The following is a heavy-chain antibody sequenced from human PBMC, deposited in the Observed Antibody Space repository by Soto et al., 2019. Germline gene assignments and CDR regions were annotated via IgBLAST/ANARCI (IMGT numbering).Heavy chain of an antibody. CDR3: ARGLGTIFGVVILPGFDC. CDR2: MNPHSGNT. D-gene: IGHD3-3*01. CDR1: GYTFTSYD. V-gene: IGHV1-8*01. J-gene: IGHJ4*02. Sequence: GASVKVSCKASGYTFTSYDITWVRQATGQGLEWMGWMNPHSGNTGYAQKFQGRVTMTRNTSISTAYMELSSLRSEDTAVYYCARGLGTIFGVVILPGFDCWGQGTLVTVSS.